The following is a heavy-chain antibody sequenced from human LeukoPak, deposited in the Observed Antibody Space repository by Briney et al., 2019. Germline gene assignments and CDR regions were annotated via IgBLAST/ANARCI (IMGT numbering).Heavy chain of an antibody. D-gene: IGHD3-10*01. CDR3: ARSLRVRGVPDYMDV. CDR2: IYKNAIT. CDR1: GFTVSSNY. V-gene: IGHV3-53*01. J-gene: IGHJ6*03. Sequence: GGSLRLSCAASGFTVSSNYMTWVRQAPGKGLEWVSVIYKNAITYYADTVRGRFTISRDNSKNTLYLQMNSLRADDTAVYYCARSLRVRGVPDYMDVWGKGTTVTISS.